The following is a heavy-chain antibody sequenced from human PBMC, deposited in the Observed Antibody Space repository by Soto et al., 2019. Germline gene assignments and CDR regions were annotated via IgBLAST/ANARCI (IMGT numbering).Heavy chain of an antibody. CDR3: AGGLGELSSNYFDY. J-gene: IGHJ4*02. Sequence: ASVKVSCKASGVTVSSYAISWVRQAPGQGLEWMGGIIPIFGTANYAQKFQGRVTITADESTSTAYMELSSLRSEDTAVYYCAGGLGELSSNYFDYWGQGTLVTVSS. CDR2: IIPIFGTA. D-gene: IGHD3-16*02. CDR1: GVTVSSYA. V-gene: IGHV1-69*13.